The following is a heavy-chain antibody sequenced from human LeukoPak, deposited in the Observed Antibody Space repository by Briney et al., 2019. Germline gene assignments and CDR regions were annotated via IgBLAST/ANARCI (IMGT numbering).Heavy chain of an antibody. CDR1: GGSFSGYY. J-gene: IGHJ4*02. V-gene: IGHV4-34*01. CDR3: ARSGFGVPAAGEYYFDY. Sequence: SETLSLTCAVYGGSFSGYYWGWIRQPPGKGLEWIGEINHSGSTNYNPSLKSRVTISVDTSKNQFSLKLSSVTAADTAVYYCARSGFGVPAAGEYYFDYWGQGTLVTVSS. CDR2: INHSGST. D-gene: IGHD2-2*01.